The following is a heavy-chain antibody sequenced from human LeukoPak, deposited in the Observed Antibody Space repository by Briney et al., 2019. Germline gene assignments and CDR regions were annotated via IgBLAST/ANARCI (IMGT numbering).Heavy chain of an antibody. CDR3: DY. V-gene: IGHV1-18*04. CDR2: ISAYNGNT. CDR1: GYTFTSYG. J-gene: IGHJ4*02. Sequence: GASVKVSCKASGYTFTSYGISWVRQAPGQGLEWMGWISAYNGNTNYVQKLQGRVTMTTDTSTSTAYYCARRLPGYSGYEGYFDYWGQGTLVTVSS. D-gene: IGHD5-12*01.